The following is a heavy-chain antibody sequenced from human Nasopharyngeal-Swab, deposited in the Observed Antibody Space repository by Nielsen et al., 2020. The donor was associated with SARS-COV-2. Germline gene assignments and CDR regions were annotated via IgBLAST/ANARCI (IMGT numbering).Heavy chain of an antibody. CDR1: GYTFTDYY. D-gene: IGHD1-14*01. J-gene: IGHJ4*02. CDR2: INPHSCDT. CDR3: ARDDGDVPGMTGSGPPGGY. V-gene: IGHV1-2*06. Sequence: ASVKVSCKASGYTFTDYYMHWVRQAPGEGLDYMGRINPHSCDTNFAQKFQGRVTVTRDTSINTAYMELSSLRFDDTAVYYCARDDGDVPGMTGSGPPGGYWGQGTLVTVSS.